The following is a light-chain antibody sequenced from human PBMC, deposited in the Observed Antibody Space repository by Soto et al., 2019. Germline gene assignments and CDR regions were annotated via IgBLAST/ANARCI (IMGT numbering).Light chain of an antibody. CDR1: QSITNS. J-gene: IGKJ3*01. V-gene: IGKV3-11*01. CDR3: QQRSNI. CDR2: DAS. Sequence: THSPATLSLSPVYISTLSCRASQSITNSLAWYRHQPGQPPRLLIYDASNRATGIPARFSGSGSGTDLTLTISSLEPEDFAVYYCQQRSNIFGPGTKVDIK.